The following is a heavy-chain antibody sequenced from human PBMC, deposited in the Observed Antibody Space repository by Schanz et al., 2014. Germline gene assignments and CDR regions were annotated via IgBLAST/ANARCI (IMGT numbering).Heavy chain of an antibody. Sequence: QVQLQESGPGLVKPSQTLSLTCTVSGGSIRSGTYYWSWIRQPAGKALEWVGRVFPNGITNYNPALKVRVPISLDTSKTQFSLPLTSLTAADTAVYYCARDTTWRLDLWGRGTLVTVSS. CDR3: ARDTTWRLDL. J-gene: IGHJ2*01. CDR1: GGSIRSGTYY. CDR2: VFPNGIT. V-gene: IGHV4-61*02. D-gene: IGHD1-1*01.